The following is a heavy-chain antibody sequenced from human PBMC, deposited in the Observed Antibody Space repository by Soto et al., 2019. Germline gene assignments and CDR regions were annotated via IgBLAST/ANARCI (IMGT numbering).Heavy chain of an antibody. J-gene: IGHJ4*02. CDR3: ARGILEYSSSW. V-gene: IGHV3-48*03. CDR2: ISSSGSTI. D-gene: IGHD6-13*01. CDR1: GFTSSSYE. Sequence: PGGSLRLSCAASGFTSSSYEMNWVRQAPGKGLEWVSYISSSGSTIYYADSVKGRFTISRDNAKNSLYLQMNSLRAEDTAVYYCARGILEYSSSWWGQGTLVTVSS.